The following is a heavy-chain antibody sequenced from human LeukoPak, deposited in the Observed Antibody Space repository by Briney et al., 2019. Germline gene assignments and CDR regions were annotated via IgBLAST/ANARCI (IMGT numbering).Heavy chain of an antibody. CDR1: GGTFSSYA. CDR3: ARGGVWSGYHDAFDI. V-gene: IGHV1-69*13. CDR2: IIPIFGTA. Sequence: SVKVSCKASGGTFSSYAISWVRQAPGQGLEWMGGIIPIFGTANYAQKFQGRVTITADESTSTAYMELSSLRSEDTAVYYCARGGVWSGYHDAFDIWGQGTMVTVSS. J-gene: IGHJ3*02. D-gene: IGHD3-3*01.